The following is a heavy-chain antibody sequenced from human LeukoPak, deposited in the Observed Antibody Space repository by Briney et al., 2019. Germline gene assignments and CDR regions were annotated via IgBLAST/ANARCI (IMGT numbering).Heavy chain of an antibody. J-gene: IGHJ5*02. CDR2: IYYSGST. CDR1: GGSISSSSYY. CDR3: AREIPLAIAVAATPGWFDP. V-gene: IGHV4-39*07. Sequence: SETLSLTCTVSGGSISSSSYYWGWIRQPPGKGLEWIGSIYYSGSTYYNPSLKSRVTISVDTSKNQFSLKLSSVTAADTAVYYCAREIPLAIAVAATPGWFDPWGQGTLVTVSS. D-gene: IGHD6-19*01.